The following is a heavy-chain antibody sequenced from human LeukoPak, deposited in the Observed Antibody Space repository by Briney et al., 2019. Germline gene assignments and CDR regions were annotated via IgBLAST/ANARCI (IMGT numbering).Heavy chain of an antibody. D-gene: IGHD2-15*01. V-gene: IGHV4-59*08. CDR3: ARHYCTGGSCYGLGAY. J-gene: IGHJ4*02. CDR1: GGSISSYQ. CDR2: MSYSGNT. Sequence: SETLSLTCTVSGGSISSYQWSWIRQPPGKGLEWIGSMSYSGNTNYNPSLKSRVTISVDTSKNHFSLRLSSVTAADTAVYYCARHYCTGGSCYGLGAYWGQGTLVTVSS.